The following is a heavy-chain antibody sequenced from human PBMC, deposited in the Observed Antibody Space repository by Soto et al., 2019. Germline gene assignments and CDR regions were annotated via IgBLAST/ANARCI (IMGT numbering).Heavy chain of an antibody. V-gene: IGHV4-4*07. J-gene: IGHJ4*02. CDR3: ARGPGGFGDFSLDY. CDR2: IYSGGST. D-gene: IGHD3-10*01. Sequence: QVQLQESGPGLVKPSETLSLTCAVSGGSISHYYWSWIRQPAGKGLAWIGRIYSGGSTNYNPSLKSRVTMAVDTAKNQFSLNLNSVTAADAAISFCARGPGGFGDFSLDYWGQGTLVSVSS. CDR1: GGSISHYY.